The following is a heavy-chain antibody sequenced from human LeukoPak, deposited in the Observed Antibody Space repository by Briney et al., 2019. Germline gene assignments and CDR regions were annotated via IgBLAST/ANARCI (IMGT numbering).Heavy chain of an antibody. D-gene: IGHD5-18*01. Sequence: GGSLRLSCAASGFTFSSYGMHWVRQAPGKGLEWVSYISSSSSTIYYADSVKGRFTISRDNAKNSLYLQMNSLRAEDTAVYYCAKRDTANWGQGTLVTVSS. CDR2: ISSSSSTI. CDR3: AKRDTAN. V-gene: IGHV3-48*01. CDR1: GFTFSSYG. J-gene: IGHJ4*02.